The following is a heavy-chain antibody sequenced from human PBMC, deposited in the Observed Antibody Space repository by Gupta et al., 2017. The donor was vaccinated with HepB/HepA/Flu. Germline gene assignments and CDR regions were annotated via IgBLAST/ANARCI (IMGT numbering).Heavy chain of an antibody. CDR2: IYWDDDK. CDR1: GFSLSTSGVG. V-gene: IGHV2-5*02. J-gene: IGHJ4*02. Sequence: QITLKESGPTLVKPTQTLTLTCTFSGFSLSTSGVGVGWIRQPPGKALEWLALIYWDDDKRYSPSLKSRLTITKDTSKNQVVLTMINMDPVDTATYYCAHRRSESGYSYGNYFDYWGQGTLVTVSS. CDR3: AHRRSESGYSYGNYFDY. D-gene: IGHD5-18*01.